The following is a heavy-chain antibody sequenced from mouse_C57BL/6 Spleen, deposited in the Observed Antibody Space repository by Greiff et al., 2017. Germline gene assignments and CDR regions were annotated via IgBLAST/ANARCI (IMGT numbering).Heavy chain of an antibody. Sequence: VQLKESGGDLVKPGGSLKLSCAASGFTFSSYGMSWVRQTPDKRLEWVATISSGGSYTYYPDSVKGRFTISRDNAKNTLYLQMSSLKSEDTAMYYCARQGGNYDFDYWGQGTTLTVSS. V-gene: IGHV5-6*01. CDR2: ISSGGSYT. D-gene: IGHD2-1*01. CDR1: GFTFSSYG. J-gene: IGHJ2*01. CDR3: ARQGGNYDFDY.